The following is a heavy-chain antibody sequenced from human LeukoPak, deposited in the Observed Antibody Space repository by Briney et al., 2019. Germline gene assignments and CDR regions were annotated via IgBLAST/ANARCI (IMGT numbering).Heavy chain of an antibody. CDR3: ANLVITFGGKLSDY. D-gene: IGHD3-16*01. CDR1: GGSFSGYY. CDR2: IDTSGST. J-gene: IGHJ4*02. V-gene: IGHV4-59*10. Sequence: SETLSLTCAVYGGSFSGYYWSWIRQPAGKGLEWIGRIDTSGSTNYNPSLKSRVTISVDTSKNQFSLKLSSVTAADTAVYYCANLVITFGGKLSDYWGQGTLVTVSS.